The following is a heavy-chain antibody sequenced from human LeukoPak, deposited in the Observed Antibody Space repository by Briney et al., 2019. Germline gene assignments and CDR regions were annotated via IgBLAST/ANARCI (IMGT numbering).Heavy chain of an antibody. D-gene: IGHD5-24*01. J-gene: IGHJ3*02. Sequence: SETLSLTCAVYGGSFSGYYWSWIRQPPGKGLEWIGEINHSGSTNYNPSLKSRVTISVDTSKNQFSLKLSPVTAADTAVYYCAGGARWLQLDAFDIWGQGTMVTVSS. V-gene: IGHV4-34*01. CDR2: INHSGST. CDR3: AGGARWLQLDAFDI. CDR1: GGSFSGYY.